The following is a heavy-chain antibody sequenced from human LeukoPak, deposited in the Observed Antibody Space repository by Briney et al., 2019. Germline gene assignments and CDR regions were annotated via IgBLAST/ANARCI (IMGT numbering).Heavy chain of an antibody. V-gene: IGHV4-38-2*02. CDR3: AKGYCSSASCYDDRGAFDY. CDR2: IYHSGST. D-gene: IGHD2-2*01. Sequence: ASETLSLTCTVSGYSISSGYYWGWIRQPPGKGLEWIGSIYHSGSTYYNPSLKSRVSISVDTSKNQFSLKLSSVTAADTAVYYCAKGYCSSASCYDDRGAFDYWGQGTLVTVSS. J-gene: IGHJ4*02. CDR1: GYSISSGYY.